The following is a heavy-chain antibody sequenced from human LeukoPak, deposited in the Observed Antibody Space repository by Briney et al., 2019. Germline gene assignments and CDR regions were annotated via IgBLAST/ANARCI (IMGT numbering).Heavy chain of an antibody. J-gene: IGHJ3*01. D-gene: IGHD6-19*01. V-gene: IGHV1-24*01. Sequence: ASMKVSCKISGYLLRESSMHWVRQAPGKGLEWMGGFDAENGDMIYAQKLQGRVTMTEDISTDTAYMELSDLRSDDTAVYYCATEDPSGLDVLLNWGQGTMVTVSA. CDR2: FDAENGDM. CDR1: GYLLRESS. CDR3: ATEDPSGLDVLLN.